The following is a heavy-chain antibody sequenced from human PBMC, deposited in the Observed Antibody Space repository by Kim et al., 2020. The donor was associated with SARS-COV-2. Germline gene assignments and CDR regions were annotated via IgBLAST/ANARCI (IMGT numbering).Heavy chain of an antibody. V-gene: IGHV3-11*01. J-gene: IGHJ3*02. D-gene: IGHD7-27*01. Sequence: ADSVKGRFTISRDNAKNSLYLQMNSLRAEDTAVYYCARPTPGTGDDAFDIWGQGTMVTVSS. CDR3: ARPTPGTGDDAFDI.